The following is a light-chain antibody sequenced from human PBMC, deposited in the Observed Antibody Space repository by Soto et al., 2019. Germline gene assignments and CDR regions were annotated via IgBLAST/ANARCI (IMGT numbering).Light chain of an antibody. V-gene: IGKV1-5*01. Sequence: DIQMTQSPSTLSASVGDRVTITCRASQTINNWLAWYQQKPGRAPKIPIYDASTLESGVPSRFSASVSGTEFTLTISSLQPDDFATYYCQQYNGFFGQGTRLEIK. CDR3: QQYNGF. CDR1: QTINNW. J-gene: IGKJ5*01. CDR2: DAS.